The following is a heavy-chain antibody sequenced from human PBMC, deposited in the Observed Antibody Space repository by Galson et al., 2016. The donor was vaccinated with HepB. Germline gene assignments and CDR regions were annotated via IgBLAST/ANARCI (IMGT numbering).Heavy chain of an antibody. CDR3: ARAGFKGSSNGMDV. Sequence: SLRLSCAASGFTFSSYWMHWVRQAPGRGLVWVSRINTDGSRTNYADSVKGRVTISRDNAKNTLYLQMNSLRAEDTAVYYCARAGFKGSSNGMDVGGQGTAVTVSS. V-gene: IGHV3-74*01. CDR1: GFTFSSYW. CDR2: INTDGSRT. J-gene: IGHJ6*02. D-gene: IGHD3-10*01.